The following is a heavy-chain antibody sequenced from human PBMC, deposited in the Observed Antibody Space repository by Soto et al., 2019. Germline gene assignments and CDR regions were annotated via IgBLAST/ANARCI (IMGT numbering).Heavy chain of an antibody. CDR3: AHRLGYCSGGSCYVFDY. D-gene: IGHD2-15*01. Sequence: SGPTLVNPTQPLTLTCTFSGFSLSTSGVNVGWIRQPPGKALEWLALIYWDDDKRYSPSLKSRLTITKDTSKNQVVLTMTKMDPLDTATYYCAHRLGYCSGGSCYVFDYWGQGTLVTVSS. CDR2: IYWDDDK. J-gene: IGHJ4*02. V-gene: IGHV2-5*02. CDR1: GFSLSTSGVN.